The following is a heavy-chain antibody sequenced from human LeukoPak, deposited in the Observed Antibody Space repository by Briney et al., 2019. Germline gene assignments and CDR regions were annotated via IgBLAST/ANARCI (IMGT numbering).Heavy chain of an antibody. V-gene: IGHV1-3*03. Sequence: ASVKVSCKASGYTFTDYALHWVRQAPGQSLEWMGWITTGRGETRYSQDFQRRITLTRDKSANTVYMDLSDLTSEDTAIYYCARGRQQWRGGNYFDSWGQGTLVAVSS. CDR1: GYTFTDYA. CDR2: ITTGRGET. J-gene: IGHJ4*02. CDR3: ARGRQQWRGGNYFDS. D-gene: IGHD6-19*01.